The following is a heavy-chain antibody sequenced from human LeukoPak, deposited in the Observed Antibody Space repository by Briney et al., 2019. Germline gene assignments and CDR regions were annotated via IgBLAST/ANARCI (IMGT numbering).Heavy chain of an antibody. D-gene: IGHD6-13*01. V-gene: IGHV7-4-1*02. CDR2: ININTGNP. CDR1: GYTFTDYH. Sequence: AAVKVSCKASGYTFTDYHIHWVRQAPGQGLEWMGWININTGNPTYAQGFTGRFVFSLDTSVSTAYLQINSLKAEDTAVYYCTRAAGTLDYWGQGTLVTVSS. CDR3: TRAAGTLDY. J-gene: IGHJ4*02.